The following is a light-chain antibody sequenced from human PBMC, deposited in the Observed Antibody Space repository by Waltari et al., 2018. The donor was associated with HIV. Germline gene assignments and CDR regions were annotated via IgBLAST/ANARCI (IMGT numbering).Light chain of an antibody. CDR1: RRDIGAYNY. V-gene: IGLV2-23*02. J-gene: IGLJ2*01. Sequence: QSALTQPAPVSGSPGQSVNISCTGTRRDIGAYNYVSWYQHNPGKAPQLIIYDVATRPSGVSDRFSGSKSGNTASLTISGLQSEDEADYHCCAYAGPTGLSEVFGGGTKLTVL. CDR3: CAYAGPTGLSEV. CDR2: DVA.